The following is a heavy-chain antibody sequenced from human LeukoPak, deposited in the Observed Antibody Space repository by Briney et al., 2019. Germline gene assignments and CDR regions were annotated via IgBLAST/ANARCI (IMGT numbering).Heavy chain of an antibody. CDR3: AKISYYDSSGQGPDAFDI. CDR1: GFTFSSHA. Sequence: PGGSLRLSCAASGFTFSSHAMSWVRQVPGKGLEWVSAISGTGGRTYYADSVKGRFSISRDNSKNTVFLQMNSLRAADTALYYCAKISYYDSSGQGPDAFDIWGQGTMVTVSS. V-gene: IGHV3-23*01. CDR2: ISGTGGRT. D-gene: IGHD3-22*01. J-gene: IGHJ3*02.